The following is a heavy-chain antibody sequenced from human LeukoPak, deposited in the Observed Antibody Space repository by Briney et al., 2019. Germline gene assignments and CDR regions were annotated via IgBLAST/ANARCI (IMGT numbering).Heavy chain of an antibody. CDR1: GGSISSYY. CDR2: IYYSGST. V-gene: IGHV4-59*08. J-gene: IGHJ4*02. D-gene: IGHD5-12*01. Sequence: PETLSLTCTVSGGSISSYYWSWIRQPPGKGLEWIGYIYYSGSTNYNPSLKSRVTISVDTSKNRFSLKLSSVTAADTAVYYCARHKVATIFDYWGQGTLVTVSS. CDR3: ARHKVATIFDY.